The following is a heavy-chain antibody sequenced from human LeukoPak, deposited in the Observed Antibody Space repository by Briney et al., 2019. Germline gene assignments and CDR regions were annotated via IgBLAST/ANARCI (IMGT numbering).Heavy chain of an antibody. J-gene: IGHJ4*02. CDR3: AVEYCSGGSCFIDY. D-gene: IGHD2-15*01. Sequence: SETLSLTCTVSGGSISSGSYYWSWIPQPAGKGLEWIGRIYTSGSTNYNPSLKSRVTISVDTSKNQFSLKLSSVTAADTAVYYCAVEYCSGGSCFIDYWGQGTLVTVSS. CDR2: IYTSGST. CDR1: GGSISSGSYY. V-gene: IGHV4-61*02.